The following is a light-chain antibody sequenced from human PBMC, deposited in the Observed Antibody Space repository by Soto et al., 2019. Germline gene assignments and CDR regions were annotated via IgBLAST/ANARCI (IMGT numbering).Light chain of an antibody. V-gene: IGKV3-11*01. Sequence: EIVLTQSPATLSLSPGERATLSCRASQSVSSYLAWYQQKPGQAPRLLIYHASNRATGIPARFSGSGSGTDFTLTISSLEPEDFAVYYCQQRSNWPPTWTFGQGTKVENK. CDR2: HAS. J-gene: IGKJ1*01. CDR3: QQRSNWPPTWT. CDR1: QSVSSY.